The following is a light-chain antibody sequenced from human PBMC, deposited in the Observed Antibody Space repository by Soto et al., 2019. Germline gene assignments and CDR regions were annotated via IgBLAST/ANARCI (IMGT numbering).Light chain of an antibody. Sequence: EIVLTQSPGTLSLSPGERATLSCRASQSVSSNYLAWYQQKPGQAPRLLIFGASSRASGIPDRFSGSGSGTDFTLTIGRLEPEDFAVYYCQQYGRSPPTFGQGTKVEIK. CDR2: GAS. V-gene: IGKV3-20*01. J-gene: IGKJ1*01. CDR1: QSVSSNY. CDR3: QQYGRSPPT.